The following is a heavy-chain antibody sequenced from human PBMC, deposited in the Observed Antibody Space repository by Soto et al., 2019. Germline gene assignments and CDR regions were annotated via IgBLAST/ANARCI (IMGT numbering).Heavy chain of an antibody. CDR1: GGSISSGGYY. J-gene: IGHJ4*02. V-gene: IGHV4-31*03. Sequence: PSETLSLTCTVSGGSISSGGYYWSWIRQHPGKGLEWIGYIYYSGSTYYNPSLKSRVTISVDTSKNQFSLKLSSVTAADTAVYYCARVSVIAARPRYFDYWGQGTLVTVSS. D-gene: IGHD6-6*01. CDR3: ARVSVIAARPRYFDY. CDR2: IYYSGST.